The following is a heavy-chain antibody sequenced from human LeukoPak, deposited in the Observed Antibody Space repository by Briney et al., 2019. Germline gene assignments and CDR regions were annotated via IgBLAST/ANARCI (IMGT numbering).Heavy chain of an antibody. CDR2: ISGSGDNT. D-gene: IGHD3-10*01. Sequence: SGGSLRLSCAASGFTFSSYAMSWVRQAPGKGLEWVSAISGSGDNTYYADSVKGRFTISRDNSKNTLYLQMNSLRAEDTAVYYCAKDHTPQVRSDAFDIWGQGTMVTVSS. CDR3: AKDHTPQVRSDAFDI. CDR1: GFTFSSYA. V-gene: IGHV3-23*01. J-gene: IGHJ3*02.